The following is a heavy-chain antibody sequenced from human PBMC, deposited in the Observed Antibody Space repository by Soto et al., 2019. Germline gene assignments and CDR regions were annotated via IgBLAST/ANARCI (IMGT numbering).Heavy chain of an antibody. J-gene: IGHJ4*02. D-gene: IGHD5-12*01. CDR3: ARDQAHLAATTHPPIAY. V-gene: IGHV1-18*01. CDR1: GYTFTSYG. CDR2: ISAYNGNT. Sequence: QVQLVQSGAEVKKPGASVKVSFKASGYTFTSYGISWVRQAPGQGLEWMGWISAYNGNTNYAQKLQGRVTMTTDTSTSTAYMELRSLRSDDTAVYYCARDQAHLAATTHPPIAYWGQGTLVTVSS.